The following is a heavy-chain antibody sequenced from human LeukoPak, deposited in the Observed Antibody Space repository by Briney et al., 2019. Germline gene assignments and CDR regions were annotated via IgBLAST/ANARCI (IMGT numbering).Heavy chain of an antibody. CDR3: AGGPYDFWSGYSGTFDY. J-gene: IGHJ4*02. CDR2: IIPIFGTA. D-gene: IGHD3-3*01. Sequence: SVKVSCKASGGTFSSYAISWVRQAPGQGLEWMGGIIPIFGTANYAQKFQGRVTITADESTSTAYMELSSLRSEDTAVYYCAGGPYDFWSGYSGTFDYWGQGTLVTVSS. V-gene: IGHV1-69*01. CDR1: GGTFSSYA.